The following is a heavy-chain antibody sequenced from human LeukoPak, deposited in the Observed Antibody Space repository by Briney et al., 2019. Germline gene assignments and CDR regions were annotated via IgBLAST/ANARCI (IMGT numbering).Heavy chain of an antibody. J-gene: IGHJ6*03. Sequence: SVKVSCKASGGTFSSYAISWVRQAPGQGLEWMGGIIPIFGTANYAQKFQGRVAITTDESTSTAYMELSSLRSEDTAVYYCARSAGYCSSTSCYTKYYYYYMDVWGKGTTVTVSS. D-gene: IGHD2-2*02. CDR1: GGTFSSYA. CDR2: IIPIFGTA. V-gene: IGHV1-69*05. CDR3: ARSAGYCSSTSCYTKYYYYYMDV.